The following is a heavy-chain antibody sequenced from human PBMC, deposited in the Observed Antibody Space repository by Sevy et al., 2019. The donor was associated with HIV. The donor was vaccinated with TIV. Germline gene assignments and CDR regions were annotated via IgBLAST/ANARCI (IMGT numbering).Heavy chain of an antibody. CDR1: GFTFSSYG. D-gene: IGHD4-4*01. V-gene: IGHV3-30*18. Sequence: GGSLRLSCAASGFTFSSYGMHRVRQAPGKGLEWVAVISYDGSNKYYADSVKGRFTISRDNSKNTLYLQMNSLRAEDTAVYYCAKALHDYSNLYYFDYWGQGTLVTVSS. CDR2: ISYDGSNK. CDR3: AKALHDYSNLYYFDY. J-gene: IGHJ4*02.